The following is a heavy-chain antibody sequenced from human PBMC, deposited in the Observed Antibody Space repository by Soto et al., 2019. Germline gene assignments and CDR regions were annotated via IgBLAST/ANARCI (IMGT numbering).Heavy chain of an antibody. J-gene: IGHJ3*02. CDR2: ILVGGSP. CDR1: GFICSSYD. D-gene: IGHD1-1*01. V-gene: IGHV3-23*01. Sequence: PVGSLRLSCAVSGFICSSYDMSWVRQAPGTGLEWVSTILVGGSPHYEDSVKGRFTISRDTSKNTVYLQMNSLTAGDTAVYYCAKATATSGGAFEIYGQGAMVT. CDR3: AKATATSGGAFEI.